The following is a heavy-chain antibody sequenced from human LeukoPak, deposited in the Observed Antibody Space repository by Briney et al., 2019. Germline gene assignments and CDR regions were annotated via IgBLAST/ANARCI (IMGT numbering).Heavy chain of an antibody. CDR1: GFTVSSNY. J-gene: IGHJ5*02. Sequence: PGGSLRLSCAASGFTVSSNYMIWVRQAPGKGLEWVAIIYSGGNTYNADSVEGRLSISRDNSKNTLYLQMNSLRAEDTAVYYCARVTMGYDSSGYYSDWFDPWGQGTLVTVSS. CDR2: IYSGGNT. CDR3: ARVTMGYDSSGYYSDWFDP. D-gene: IGHD3-22*01. V-gene: IGHV3-66*01.